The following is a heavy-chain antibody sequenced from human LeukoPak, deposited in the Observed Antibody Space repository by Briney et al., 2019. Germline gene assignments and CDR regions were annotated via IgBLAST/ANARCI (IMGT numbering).Heavy chain of an antibody. CDR3: AKDHSRYYGSGSYPSP. J-gene: IGHJ5*02. Sequence: GGSLRLSCAASGFTFSSYSMNWVRQAPGKGLEWVSSISSSSSYIYYADSVKGRFTISRDNAKNSLYLQMNSLRAEDTAVYYCAKDHSRYYGSGSYPSPWGQGTLVTVSS. D-gene: IGHD3-10*01. V-gene: IGHV3-21*01. CDR1: GFTFSSYS. CDR2: ISSSSSYI.